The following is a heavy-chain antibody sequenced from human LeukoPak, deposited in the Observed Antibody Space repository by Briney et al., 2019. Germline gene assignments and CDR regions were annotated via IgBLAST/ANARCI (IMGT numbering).Heavy chain of an antibody. D-gene: IGHD6-19*01. CDR2: INSDGTNK. J-gene: IGHJ4*02. V-gene: IGHV3-74*01. CDR1: GFTFSTYW. Sequence: GGSLRLSCAASGFTFSTYWMHWVRQDPGKGLVWVSRINSDGTNKGYADSVKGRFTISRDNAKNTLYLQMNSLRAEDTAVYYCAGGSGWVFDSWGQGTLVTVSS. CDR3: AGGSGWVFDS.